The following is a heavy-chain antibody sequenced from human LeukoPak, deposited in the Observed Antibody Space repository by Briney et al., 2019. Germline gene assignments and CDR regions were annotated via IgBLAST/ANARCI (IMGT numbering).Heavy chain of an antibody. J-gene: IGHJ5*02. CDR2: IRVKAYGGTT. D-gene: IGHD6-19*01. V-gene: IGHV3-49*03. Sequence: GGSLRLSCTPSGFTFGDYAMSWFHQAPGKGLEWVGFIRVKAYGGTTEYAASVKGKFTISRDDSKSIAYLQMNSLKTEDTAVYYCTRHVGGSGWYLTGWFDPWGQGTLVTVSS. CDR3: TRHVGGSGWYLTGWFDP. CDR1: GFTFGDYA.